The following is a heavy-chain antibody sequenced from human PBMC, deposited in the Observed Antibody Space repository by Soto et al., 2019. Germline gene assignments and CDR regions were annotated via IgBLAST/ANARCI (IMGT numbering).Heavy chain of an antibody. Sequence: SETLSLTCTVSGGSISSYYWSWIRQPPGKGLEWIGYIYYSGSTNYNPSPKSRVTISVDTSKNQFSLKLSSVTAADTAVYYCTRGGDYYDSSGYYYYGMDVWGQGTTVTVSS. J-gene: IGHJ6*02. CDR3: TRGGDYYDSSGYYYYGMDV. V-gene: IGHV4-59*01. CDR1: GGSISSYY. CDR2: IYYSGST. D-gene: IGHD3-22*01.